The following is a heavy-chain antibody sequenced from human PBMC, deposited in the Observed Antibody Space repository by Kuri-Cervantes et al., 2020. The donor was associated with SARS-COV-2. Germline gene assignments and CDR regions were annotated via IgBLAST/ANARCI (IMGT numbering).Heavy chain of an antibody. CDR1: GFTFSSYS. Sequence: GESLKISCAASGFTFSSYSMNWVRQAPGKGLEWVSYISSSSSTIYYADSVKGRFTISRDNAKNSLYLQMNSLRDEDTAVYYCAREAPCRIVGAICYGMDGWGQGTTVTVSS. CDR3: AREAPCRIVGAICYGMDG. J-gene: IGHJ6*02. D-gene: IGHD1-26*01. V-gene: IGHV3-48*02. CDR2: ISSSSSTI.